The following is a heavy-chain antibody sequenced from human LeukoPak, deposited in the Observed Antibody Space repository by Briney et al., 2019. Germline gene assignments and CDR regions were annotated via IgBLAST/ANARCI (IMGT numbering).Heavy chain of an antibody. Sequence: ASVKVSCTASGGTFSSYAISWVRQAPGQGLEWMGWISAYNGNTNYAQKLQGRVTMTTDTSTSTAYMELRSLRSDDTAVYYCARVPFLSYYGSGSPFDYWGQGTLVTVSS. CDR1: GGTFSSYA. V-gene: IGHV1-18*01. J-gene: IGHJ4*02. CDR3: ARVPFLSYYGSGSPFDY. CDR2: ISAYNGNT. D-gene: IGHD3-10*01.